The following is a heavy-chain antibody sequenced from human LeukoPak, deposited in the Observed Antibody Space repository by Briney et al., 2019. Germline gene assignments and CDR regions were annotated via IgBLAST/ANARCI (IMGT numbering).Heavy chain of an antibody. J-gene: IGHJ4*02. Sequence: QTGGSLRLSCAASGFMFSKSWMHWVRQVPGKGLVWVARIYNDGSTINYADSVKGRFTISRDNSKNNVYLQMYSLRVEDTSIYYCVRDYNWGFDYWGQGTVVTVSS. CDR2: IYNDGSTI. V-gene: IGHV3-74*01. CDR1: GFMFSKSW. CDR3: VRDYNWGFDY. D-gene: IGHD1-1*01.